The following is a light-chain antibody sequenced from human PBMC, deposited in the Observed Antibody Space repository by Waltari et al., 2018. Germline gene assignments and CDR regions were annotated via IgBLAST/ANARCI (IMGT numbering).Light chain of an antibody. V-gene: IGLV4-69*01. CDR1: SGHSSNI. J-gene: IGLJ3*02. Sequence: QLVVTQSPSASASLGASVKLTCTLSSGHSSNIIAWLQQQPEKGPRYLMTVKSDGSHSRGAEIPDRFSGSVSGAERYLTISSLQAEDEADYYCQTGGHGTWVFGGGTKLTVL. CDR2: VKSDGSH. CDR3: QTGGHGTWV.